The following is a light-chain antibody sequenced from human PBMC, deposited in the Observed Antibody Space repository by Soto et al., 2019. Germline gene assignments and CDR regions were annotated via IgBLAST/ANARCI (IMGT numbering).Light chain of an antibody. CDR3: NSQRSSGTRV. CDR2: EVS. CDR1: SSDVGGYKP. V-gene: IGLV2-14*01. Sequence: QSALTQPASVSGSPGQSITISCTGTSSDVGGYKPVSWYQHHPGKAPKLMIYEVSNRPSGVSNRFSGSKSGYTASLTISGLQAEDEADYYCNSQRSSGTRVFGTGTKVTVL. J-gene: IGLJ1*01.